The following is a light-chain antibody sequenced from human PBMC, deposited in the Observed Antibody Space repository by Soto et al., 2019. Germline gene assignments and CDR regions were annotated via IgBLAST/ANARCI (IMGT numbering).Light chain of an antibody. CDR3: CSYAGSSTG. V-gene: IGLV2-23*01. CDR1: SXDVGSYNL. Sequence: QSVLTQPASVSGSPGQSITISCTGTSXDVGSYNLVSWYQQHPGKAPKLMIYEGSKRPSGVSNRFSGSKSGNTASLTISGLQAEDEADYYCCSYAGSSTGFGGGTKGTV. J-gene: IGLJ3*02. CDR2: EGS.